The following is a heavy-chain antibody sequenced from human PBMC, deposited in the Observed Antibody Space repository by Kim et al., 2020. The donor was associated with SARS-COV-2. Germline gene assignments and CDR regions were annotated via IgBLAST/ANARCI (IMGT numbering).Heavy chain of an antibody. CDR1: GGSISSYY. CDR2: IYYSGST. CDR3: ARALHYGDYDIYFDY. D-gene: IGHD4-17*01. J-gene: IGHJ4*02. Sequence: SETLSLTCTVSGGSISSYYWSWIRQPPGKGLEWIGYIYYSGSTNYNPSLKSRVTISVDTSKNQFSLKLSSVTAADTAVYYCARALHYGDYDIYFDYWGQGTLVTVSS. V-gene: IGHV4-59*01.